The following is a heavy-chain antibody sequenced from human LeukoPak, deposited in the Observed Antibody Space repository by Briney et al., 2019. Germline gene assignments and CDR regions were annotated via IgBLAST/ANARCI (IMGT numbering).Heavy chain of an antibody. CDR3: PRGGHYDILTGYFDPNWFDP. Sequence: GASVKVSCKASGYTFTSYGISWVRQAPGQGLEWMGWISAYNGNTNYAQKLQGGVIRTTDTSTRTAYMELRTVRSDDQAVYYCPRGGHYDILTGYFDPNWFDPWGQGTLVTVSS. CDR2: ISAYNGNT. V-gene: IGHV1-18*01. CDR1: GYTFTSYG. D-gene: IGHD3-9*01. J-gene: IGHJ5*02.